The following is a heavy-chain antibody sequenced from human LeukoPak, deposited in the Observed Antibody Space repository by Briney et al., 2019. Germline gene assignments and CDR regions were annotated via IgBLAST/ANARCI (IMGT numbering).Heavy chain of an antibody. D-gene: IGHD6-6*01. V-gene: IGHV3-15*01. J-gene: IGHJ4*02. Sequence: GGSLRLSCAASGFTFTNAWMGWVRQAPGKGLEWVGRIKSKTDGGTTEYAAPVKGRFTISRDDSKNTLYLQMNSLKIEDTGVYYCTTDRAIAVRPLFDFWGQGTLVTVSS. CDR3: TTDRAIAVRPLFDF. CDR1: GFTFTNAW. CDR2: IKSKTDGGTT.